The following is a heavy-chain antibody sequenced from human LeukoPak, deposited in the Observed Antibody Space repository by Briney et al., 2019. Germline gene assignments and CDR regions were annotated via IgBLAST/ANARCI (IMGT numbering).Heavy chain of an antibody. D-gene: IGHD3-10*01. J-gene: IGHJ4*02. V-gene: IGHV4-59*01. Sequence: SETLSPTCTVSGGSISSYYWSWIRRPPGKGLEWIGYIDYSGWTNYNPSLKSRVTISVDTSKNQFSLKLSSVTAADTAVYYCARDRASGSGKYYFDYWGQGTLVTVSS. CDR1: GGSISSYY. CDR2: IDYSGWT. CDR3: ARDRASGSGKYYFDY.